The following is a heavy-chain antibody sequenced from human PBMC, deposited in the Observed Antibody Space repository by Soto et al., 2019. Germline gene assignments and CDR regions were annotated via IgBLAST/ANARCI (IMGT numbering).Heavy chain of an antibody. V-gene: IGHV1-69*01. CDR3: ARDRIAGSKYYYGMDV. D-gene: IGHD6-13*01. J-gene: IGHJ6*02. CDR2: IIPIFGTE. Sequence: QVQLVQSGAEVKKPGSSVRVSCKASGGTFSSYAISWVRQAPGQGLEWMGGIIPIFGTENYAQKFQGRVTITADEATSTAYMELSSLRSEDTAVYYCARDRIAGSKYYYGMDVWGQGTTVTVSS. CDR1: GGTFSSYA.